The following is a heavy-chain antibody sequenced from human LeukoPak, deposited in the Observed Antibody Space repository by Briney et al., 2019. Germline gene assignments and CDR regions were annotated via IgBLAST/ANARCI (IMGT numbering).Heavy chain of an antibody. J-gene: IGHJ4*02. CDR3: ANIMGMAPLDH. CDR1: GDTFNTYS. V-gene: IGHV1-69*13. Sequence: SVKVSCQASGDTFNTYSFSWVRQAPGQGLEWMGGIVPILKTPNYPQKFQGRVTITADESTRTVYMELTSLKSEDTAIYYCANIMGMAPLDHWGQGTLVTVSS. CDR2: IVPILKTP. D-gene: IGHD1-26*01.